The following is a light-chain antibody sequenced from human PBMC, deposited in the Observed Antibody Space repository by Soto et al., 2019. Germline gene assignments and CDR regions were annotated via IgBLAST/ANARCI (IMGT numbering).Light chain of an antibody. CDR3: QQYGSSSPGT. V-gene: IGKV3-20*01. Sequence: EIVLTQSPGTLSLSPGERATLSCRASQSVSSSYLAWYQQKPGQAPRLLIYGASSRAPGIPDRFSGSGSGTDFTLTISRLEPEDFAVYYCQQYGSSSPGTFGQGTRWIS. J-gene: IGKJ1*01. CDR2: GAS. CDR1: QSVSSSY.